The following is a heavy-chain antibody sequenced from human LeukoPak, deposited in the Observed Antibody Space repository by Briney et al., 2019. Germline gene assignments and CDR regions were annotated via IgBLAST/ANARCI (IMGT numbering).Heavy chain of an antibody. D-gene: IGHD2-15*01. CDR2: ISGSGGST. Sequence: PGGSLRLSCAASGFTFSSYAMSWVRQAPGKGLEWVSAISGSGGSTYYADSVKGRFTISRDNSKNTLYLQMNSLRAEDTAVYYCAKDLDLVVVAATPGAFDIWGQGTMVTVSS. CDR3: AKDLDLVVVAATPGAFDI. V-gene: IGHV3-23*01. CDR1: GFTFSSYA. J-gene: IGHJ3*02.